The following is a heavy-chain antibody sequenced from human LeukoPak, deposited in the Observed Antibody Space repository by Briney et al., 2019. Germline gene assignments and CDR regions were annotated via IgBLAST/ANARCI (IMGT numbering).Heavy chain of an antibody. D-gene: IGHD1-26*01. CDR1: GFTFSSYS. CDR2: ISSSSSTI. Sequence: PGGSLRLSCVASGFTFSSYSMNWVRQAPGKGLEWVSYISSSSSTIYYADSVKGRFTISRDNAKNSLYLQMNSLRDEDTAVYYCARDGRKEWELLDLYYFDYWGQGTLVTVSS. CDR3: ARDGRKEWELLDLYYFDY. J-gene: IGHJ4*02. V-gene: IGHV3-48*02.